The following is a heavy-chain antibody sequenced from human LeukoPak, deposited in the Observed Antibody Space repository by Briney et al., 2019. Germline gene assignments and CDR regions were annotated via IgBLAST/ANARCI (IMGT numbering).Heavy chain of an antibody. CDR2: IWYDGSNK. Sequence: PGGSLRLSCAASGFTFSSYGMHWVRQAPGKGLEWVAVIWYDGSNKYYADSVKGRFIISRDNSKNTLYLQMNSLRAEDTAVYYCARDGIGAATVEYYFDYWGQGTLVAVSS. J-gene: IGHJ4*02. CDR3: ARDGIGAATVEYYFDY. CDR1: GFTFSSYG. D-gene: IGHD2-15*01. V-gene: IGHV3-33*01.